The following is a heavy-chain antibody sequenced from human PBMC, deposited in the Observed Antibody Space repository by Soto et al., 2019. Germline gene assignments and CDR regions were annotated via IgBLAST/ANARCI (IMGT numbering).Heavy chain of an antibody. CDR3: ARGGAQFDY. CDR1: GFTFSNYA. V-gene: IGHV3-64*01. J-gene: IGHJ4*02. CDR2: ISSNGGST. Sequence: EVQLVESGGGLVQPGGSLRLSCAASGFTFSNYAMHWVRQAPGKGLEYVSTISSNGGSTYYANSVKGRFTISRDNSENTLYLQMGSLRAEDVAVYYCARGGAQFDYWGQGTLVTVSS. D-gene: IGHD1-26*01.